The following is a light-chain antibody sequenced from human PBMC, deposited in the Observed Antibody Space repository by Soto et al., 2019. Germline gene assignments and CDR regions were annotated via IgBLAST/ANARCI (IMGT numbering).Light chain of an antibody. CDR2: EVN. CDR3: SSYAGRNNFGV. Sequence: QSVLTQPPSASGSPGQSVTISCTGTSSDVGGYNYVSWYQQHPGKAPKLMIYEVNKRPSGVPDRFSGSKSGNTASLTVTGLQAEDEADYYCSSYAGRNNFGVFGGGTKLTVL. V-gene: IGLV2-8*01. CDR1: SSDVGGYNY. J-gene: IGLJ3*02.